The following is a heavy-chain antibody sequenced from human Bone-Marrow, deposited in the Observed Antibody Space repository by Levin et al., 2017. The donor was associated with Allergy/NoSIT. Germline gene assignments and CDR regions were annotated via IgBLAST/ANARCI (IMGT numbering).Heavy chain of an antibody. CDR2: IGYSGDT. V-gene: IGHV3-13*01. CDR1: GFTFSNYD. Sequence: GGSLRLSCAASGFTFSNYDMHWVRQATGRGLEWVSGIGYSGDTYYAGSVKGRFTISREDAKNSLFLQMNNLRAGDTAVYYCAREYYDMLSGYHGMDVWGQGTTVTVSS. CDR3: AREYYDMLSGYHGMDV. D-gene: IGHD3-9*01. J-gene: IGHJ6*02.